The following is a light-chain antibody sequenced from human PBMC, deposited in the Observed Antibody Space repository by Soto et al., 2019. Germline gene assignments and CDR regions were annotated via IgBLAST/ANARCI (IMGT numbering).Light chain of an antibody. Sequence: DIQMTQSPSTPSSSVGDRVTLTCRASPSISNWLAWYQQKPGKAPKLLIYDASSLESGVPSRFSGSGSGTEFTLTISSLQPDDFATYYCQQYNSYPWTFGQGTKVEIK. J-gene: IGKJ1*01. CDR1: PSISNW. CDR2: DAS. V-gene: IGKV1-5*01. CDR3: QQYNSYPWT.